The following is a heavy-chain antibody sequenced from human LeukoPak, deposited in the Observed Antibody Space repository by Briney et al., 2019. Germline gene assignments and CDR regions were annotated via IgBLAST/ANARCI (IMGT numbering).Heavy chain of an antibody. CDR1: GFIFSTYA. J-gene: IGHJ4*02. V-gene: IGHV3-23*01. Sequence: GGSLRLSYAAPGFIFSTYAMSWVRQVPGRGLEWVSTISSRGDSTYVADSVKGRFTISRDNSKNSLYLQMNTVRAEDTAVYYCVKGPRPDITVAHTVENWGQGTLVTVSS. CDR3: VKGPRPDITVAHTVEN. D-gene: IGHD6-19*01. CDR2: ISSRGDST.